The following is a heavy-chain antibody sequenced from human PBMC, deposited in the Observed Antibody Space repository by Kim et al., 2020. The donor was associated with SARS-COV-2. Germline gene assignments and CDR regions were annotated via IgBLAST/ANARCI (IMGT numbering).Heavy chain of an antibody. J-gene: IGHJ5*02. CDR2: ISGSGGST. CDR1: GFTFSSYA. D-gene: IGHD6-13*01. V-gene: IGHV3-23*01. Sequence: GGSLRLSCAASGFTFSSYAMSWVRQAPGKGLEWVSAISGSGGSTYYADSVKGRFTISRDNSKNTLYLQMNSLRAEDTAVFYCAKTPRQQLVRPGWFDPWGQGTLVTVSS. CDR3: AKTPRQQLVRPGWFDP.